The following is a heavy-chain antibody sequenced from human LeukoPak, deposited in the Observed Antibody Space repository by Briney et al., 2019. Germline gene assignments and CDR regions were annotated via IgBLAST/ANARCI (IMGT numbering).Heavy chain of an antibody. J-gene: IGHJ4*02. V-gene: IGHV1-2*02. CDR2: INPNSGGT. D-gene: IGHD3-3*01. CDR3: ARGNYDFWSGYYEYYFDY. CDR1: GYTFTGYY. Sequence: ASVKVSCKASGYTFTGYYMHWVRQAPGQGLEWMGWINPNSGGTNYAQKFQGRVTMTRDTSISTAYMELSRPRSDDTAVYYCARGNYDFWSGYYEYYFDYWGQGTLVTVSS.